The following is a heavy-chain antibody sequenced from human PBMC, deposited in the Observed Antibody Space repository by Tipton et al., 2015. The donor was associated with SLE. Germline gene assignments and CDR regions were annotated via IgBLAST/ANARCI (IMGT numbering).Heavy chain of an antibody. CDR2: IDPTDSYT. Sequence: QLVQSGAGVKKPGESLRISCRASGYNFTSSWISWVRQMPGKGLEWMGTIDPTDSYTDYSPSFQGHVTISADKSIRTAYLQWRSLKASDSAMYYCARRGGEPRHYYYYGMDVWGQGTTVTVSS. V-gene: IGHV5-10-1*01. CDR3: ARRGGEPRHYYYYGMDV. J-gene: IGHJ6*02. D-gene: IGHD3-16*01. CDR1: GYNFTSSW.